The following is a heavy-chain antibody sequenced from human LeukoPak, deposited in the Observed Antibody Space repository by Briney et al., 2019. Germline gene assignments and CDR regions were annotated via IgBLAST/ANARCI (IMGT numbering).Heavy chain of an antibody. CDR3: ARDQMSGSSTFDY. J-gene: IGHJ4*02. Sequence: ASVKVSCKASGGTFSSYAISWVRQAPGQGLEWMGGIIPIFGTANYAQKFQGRVTMTTDTSTSTAYMELRSLRSDDTAVYYCARDQMSGSSTFDYWGQGTLVTVSS. CDR1: GGTFSSYA. V-gene: IGHV1-69*05. D-gene: IGHD1-26*01. CDR2: IIPIFGTA.